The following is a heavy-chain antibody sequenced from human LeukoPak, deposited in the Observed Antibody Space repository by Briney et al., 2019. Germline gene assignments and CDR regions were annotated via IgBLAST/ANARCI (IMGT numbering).Heavy chain of an antibody. Sequence: GGSLRLSCAASGFTFSSYSMNWVRQAPGTGLEWVSYISSSSSTIYYADSVKGRFTISRDNAMNSLYLQMNSLRAEDTAVYYCARDEAIFGVVADYYYYYYMDVWGKGTTVTVSS. CDR2: ISSSSSTI. D-gene: IGHD3-3*01. J-gene: IGHJ6*03. V-gene: IGHV3-48*01. CDR3: ARDEAIFGVVADYYYYYYMDV. CDR1: GFTFSSYS.